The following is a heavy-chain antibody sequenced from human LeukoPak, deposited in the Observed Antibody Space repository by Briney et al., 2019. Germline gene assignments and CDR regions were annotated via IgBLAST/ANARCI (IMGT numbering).Heavy chain of an antibody. J-gene: IGHJ3*02. CDR3: ARDGQELRGYSGSGAFDI. CDR1: GFTVSSNY. CDR2: IYSGGST. D-gene: IGHD5-12*01. V-gene: IGHV3-66*01. Sequence: GGSLRLSCAASGFTVSSNYMSWVRQAPGKGLEWVSVIYSGGSTYYADSVKGRFTISRDNSKNTLYLQMNSLRAEDTAVYYCARDGQELRGYSGSGAFDIWGQGTMVTVSS.